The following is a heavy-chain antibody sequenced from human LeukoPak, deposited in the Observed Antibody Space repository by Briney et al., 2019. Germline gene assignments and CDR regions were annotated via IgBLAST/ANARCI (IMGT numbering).Heavy chain of an antibody. CDR3: AKTRDIVVEDETHFDY. J-gene: IGHJ4*02. CDR1: GFTFSSYA. Sequence: GGSLRLSCAASGFTFSSYAMSWVRRAPGKGLEWVSAISGSGGSTYYTDSVKGRFTISRDNSKNTLYLQMNSLRAEDTAVYYCAKTRDIVVEDETHFDYWGQGTLVTVSS. V-gene: IGHV3-23*01. CDR2: ISGSGGST. D-gene: IGHD2-2*01.